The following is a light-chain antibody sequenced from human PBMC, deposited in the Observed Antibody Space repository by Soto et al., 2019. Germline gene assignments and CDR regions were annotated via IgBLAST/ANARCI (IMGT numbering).Light chain of an antibody. CDR3: QQYNNWPPRDT. V-gene: IGKV3-15*01. CDR2: GAS. J-gene: IGKJ2*01. CDR1: QSVNSN. Sequence: PGERATLSCRASQSVNSNLAWYQRKPGQAPRLLIYGASTRATGIPARFSGSGSGTEFTLTISSLQSEDFAVYYCQQYNNWPPRDTFGQGTKLEIK.